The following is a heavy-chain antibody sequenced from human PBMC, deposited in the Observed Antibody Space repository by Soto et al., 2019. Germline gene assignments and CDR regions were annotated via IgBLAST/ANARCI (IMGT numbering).Heavy chain of an antibody. V-gene: IGHV4-4*02. D-gene: IGHD6-13*01. CDR3: ARARIAAAGIDV. J-gene: IGHJ6*02. CDR2: IYHSGNT. Sequence: QVQLQESGPGLVKPSGTLSLTCAVSGGSISSSNWWSWVRQPPGKGLEWIGEIYHSGNTNYNPSLKSRATISVDKFKNQFSLKLSSVTAADTRVYYCARARIAAAGIDVWGQGTTVTVSS. CDR1: GGSISSSNW.